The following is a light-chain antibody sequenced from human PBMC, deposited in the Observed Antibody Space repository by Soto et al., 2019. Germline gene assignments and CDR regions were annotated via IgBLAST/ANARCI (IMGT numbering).Light chain of an antibody. CDR2: NAY. CDR3: QQYDSSPRT. Sequence: EIVLTQSPGTLSVSPGERATLSCRASQSLNSNSLAWYQQKPGQAPRLLIYNAYNRASGIPERFSGSGSGTDFTLTISRLETEDFVVYHCQQYDSSPRTLGHGTKV. V-gene: IGKV3-20*01. CDR1: QSLNSNS. J-gene: IGKJ1*01.